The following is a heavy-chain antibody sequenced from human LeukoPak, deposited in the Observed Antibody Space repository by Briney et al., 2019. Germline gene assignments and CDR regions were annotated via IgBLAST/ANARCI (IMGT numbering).Heavy chain of an antibody. D-gene: IGHD1-26*01. CDR3: ARVQWEIPVVAAFDI. J-gene: IGHJ3*02. CDR2: ISSTSSYK. CDR1: GYTFSSYS. Sequence: GGSLRLSCAASGYTFSSYSMNWVRQAPGKGPEWVSSISSTSSYKYYADSVKGRFTISRDNAKNSLYPQMNSLRVEDTAVYYCARVQWEIPVVAAFDIWGQGTTVTVSS. V-gene: IGHV3-21*01.